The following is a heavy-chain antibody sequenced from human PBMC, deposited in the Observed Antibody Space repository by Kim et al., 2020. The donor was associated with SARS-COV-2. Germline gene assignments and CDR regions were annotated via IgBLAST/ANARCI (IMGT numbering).Heavy chain of an antibody. CDR1: GGTFGTYT. CDR2: IIPIFGTP. J-gene: IGHJ4*02. V-gene: IGHV1-69*13. D-gene: IGHD2-15*01. CDR3: AKKEIVGPLDY. Sequence: SVKVSCKASGGTFGTYTITWVRQAPGQGLEWMGGIIPIFGTPDYAQNFQGRVTISADESTSTAYMELSSLRSEDTAVYYCAKKEIVGPLDYWVRGTLVTVSS.